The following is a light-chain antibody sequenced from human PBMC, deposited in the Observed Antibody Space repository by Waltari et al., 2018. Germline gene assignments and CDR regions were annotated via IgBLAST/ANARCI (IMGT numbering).Light chain of an antibody. CDR2: RIG. CDR1: SSNIGSNY. CDR3: AARDDSLSGGYV. Sequence: QSVLTQPPSASGTPGQRVTISCSGSSSNIGSNYVSWYQQLPGTTPNLLTCRIGRRASGFPDRFSGSKSGTSASLAISGLRSEDEADYFCAARDDSLSGGYVFGTGTKVTVL. V-gene: IGLV1-47*01. J-gene: IGLJ1*01.